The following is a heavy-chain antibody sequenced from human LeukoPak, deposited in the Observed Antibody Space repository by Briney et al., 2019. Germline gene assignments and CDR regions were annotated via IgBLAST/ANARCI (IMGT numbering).Heavy chain of an antibody. CDR1: GFSLTTSGVG. Sequence: SGPTLVKPTQTLTLTCTFSGFSLTTSGVGVGWIRQSPGKALECLALIYWDDDKRYNPSLRSRLTIAKDTSKNQVVPTMTKMDPVDTATYYCAHRLLQGGYWDSGKFDHWGQGSLVTVSS. CDR3: AHRLLQGGYWDSGKFDH. V-gene: IGHV2-5*02. D-gene: IGHD2-8*02. CDR2: IYWDDDK. J-gene: IGHJ4*02.